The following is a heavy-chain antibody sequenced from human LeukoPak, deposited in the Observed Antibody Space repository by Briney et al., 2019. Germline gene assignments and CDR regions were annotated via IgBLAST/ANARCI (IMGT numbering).Heavy chain of an antibody. Sequence: PSETLSLTCTVSGGSISSSSYYWGWIRHPPGKRLEWIGSIYYSGSTYYNPSLKSRVTISVDTSKNQFSLKLSSVTAADTAVYYCARHQDDSSEIPLDYWGQGTRVTVSS. J-gene: IGHJ4*02. CDR3: ARHQDDSSEIPLDY. V-gene: IGHV4-39*01. D-gene: IGHD3-22*01. CDR1: GGSISSSSYY. CDR2: IYYSGST.